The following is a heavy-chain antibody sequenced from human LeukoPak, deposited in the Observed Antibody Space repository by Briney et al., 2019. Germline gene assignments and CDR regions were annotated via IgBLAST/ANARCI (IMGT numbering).Heavy chain of an antibody. CDR3: ARLGSCSSTSRYSYYYYYYMDV. D-gene: IGHD2-2*01. V-gene: IGHV3-43*01. CDR1: GFTFDDYT. Sequence: GGSLRLSCAASGFTFDDYTMHWVRQAPGKGLEWVSLISWDGDNTYYADSVKGRFTISRDNNKNSLYLQINSLRTEDTALYYCARLGSCSSTSRYSYYYYYYMDVWGKGTTVTVSS. CDR2: ISWDGDNT. J-gene: IGHJ6*03.